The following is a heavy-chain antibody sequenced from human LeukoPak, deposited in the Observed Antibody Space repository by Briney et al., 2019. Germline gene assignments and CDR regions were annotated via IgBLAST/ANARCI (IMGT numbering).Heavy chain of an antibody. CDR1: GFTFSSYN. V-gene: IGHV3-48*01. J-gene: IGHJ2*01. Sequence: PGGSLRLSCAASGFTFSSYNMNRVRQAPGKGLEWVSYISISSTTIYYADSVKGRFTISRDNGKNSLSLQMNSLRAEDTAVYYCASSTYYYDSSGTRHWYFDLWGRGTLVTVSS. D-gene: IGHD3-22*01. CDR2: ISISSTTI. CDR3: ASSTYYYDSSGTRHWYFDL.